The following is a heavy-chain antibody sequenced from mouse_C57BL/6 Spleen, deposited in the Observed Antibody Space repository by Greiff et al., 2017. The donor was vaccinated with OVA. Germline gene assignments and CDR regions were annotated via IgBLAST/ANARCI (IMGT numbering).Heavy chain of an antibody. J-gene: IGHJ2*01. CDR3: ARGGYSSGYDYFDY. CDR1: GYSITSGYY. Sequence: EVQLQESGPGLVKPSQSLSLTCSVTGYSITSGYYWNWIRQFPGNKLEWMGYISYDGSHNYNPSLKNRISITRDPSKKQFFLKLNSVTTEDTATYYCARGGYSSGYDYFDYWGQGTTLTVSS. D-gene: IGHD3-2*02. CDR2: ISYDGSH. V-gene: IGHV3-6*01.